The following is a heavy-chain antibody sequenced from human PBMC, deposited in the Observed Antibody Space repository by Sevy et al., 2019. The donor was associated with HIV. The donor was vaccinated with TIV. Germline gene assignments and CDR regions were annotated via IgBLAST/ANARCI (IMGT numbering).Heavy chain of an antibody. CDR1: GFTFSNYG. D-gene: IGHD4-17*01. Sequence: GGSLRLSCAASGFTFSNYGIHWVRQPPGKGLEWVAVIWSDGNKKYYADSVKGRFTISRDNARNSLYLQMNSLRAEDTAVYYCARDLPPSATTVAHFDCWGQGTLVTVSS. V-gene: IGHV3-33*01. CDR3: ARDLPPSATTVAHFDC. J-gene: IGHJ4*02. CDR2: IWSDGNKK.